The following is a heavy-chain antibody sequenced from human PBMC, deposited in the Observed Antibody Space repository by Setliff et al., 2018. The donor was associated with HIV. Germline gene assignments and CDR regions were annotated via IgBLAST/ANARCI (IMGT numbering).Heavy chain of an antibody. J-gene: IGHJ3*02. Sequence: SETLSLTCTVSGGSISSHYWSWLRQPPGKGLEWIGYVYYSGSTNYNPSLKSRLTISVDTSKSQFSLKLSSLTAADTAVYYCAREDYYDQKGAFEIWGQGTMVTVSS. CDR1: GGSISSHY. D-gene: IGHD3-22*01. V-gene: IGHV4-59*11. CDR2: VYYSGST. CDR3: AREDYYDQKGAFEI.